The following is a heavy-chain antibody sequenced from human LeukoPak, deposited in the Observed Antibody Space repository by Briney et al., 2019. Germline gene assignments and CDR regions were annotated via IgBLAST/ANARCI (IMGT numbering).Heavy chain of an antibody. CDR1: GFTFSYYN. D-gene: IGHD2-21*02. Sequence: GGSLRLSCAASGFTFSYYNMNWVRQAPGRGLEWVSYISSSTSTIHYVDSVKGRFTISRDNAKNSVYLQMNSLRADDTAVYYCARSTMTASYYYMDVWGKGTTVTVSS. CDR3: ARSTMTASYYYMDV. J-gene: IGHJ6*03. V-gene: IGHV3-48*01. CDR2: ISSSTSTI.